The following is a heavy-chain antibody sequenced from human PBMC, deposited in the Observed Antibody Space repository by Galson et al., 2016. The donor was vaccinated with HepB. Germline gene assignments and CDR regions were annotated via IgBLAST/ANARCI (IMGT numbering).Heavy chain of an antibody. V-gene: IGHV4-39*01. D-gene: IGHD3-9*01. J-gene: IGHJ5*01. Sequence: SETLSLTCTVSGASIISDSYTWGWIRQPPGKGLEWIATIYHTGRSYYSPSLQSRITISVDTSKNQFSLSLRSVTTADTATYYCARHPTGYPNWFDSWGQGALVAVSS. CDR1: GASIISDSYT. CDR3: ARHPTGYPNWFDS. CDR2: IYHTGRS.